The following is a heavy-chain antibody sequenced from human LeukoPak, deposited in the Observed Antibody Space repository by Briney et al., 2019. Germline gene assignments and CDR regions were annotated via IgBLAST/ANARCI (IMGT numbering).Heavy chain of an antibody. CDR2: IDSGGNT. CDR3: AKGLGYCDKGSCYEGGYFDY. D-gene: IGHD2-15*01. V-gene: IGHV3-53*05. Sequence: QPGGSLRLSCTASGFTVSNNYMSWVRQAPGKGLECVSVIDSGGNTYYGDSVKGRFTVSRDNSKKAMYLDMNSLRPEDTAVYYCAKGLGYCDKGSCYEGGYFDYWGQGTLVIVSS. CDR1: GFTVSNNY. J-gene: IGHJ4*02.